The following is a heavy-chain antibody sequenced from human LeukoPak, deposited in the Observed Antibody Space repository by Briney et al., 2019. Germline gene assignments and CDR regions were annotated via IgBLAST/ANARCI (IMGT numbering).Heavy chain of an antibody. CDR2: IWYDGSNK. J-gene: IGHJ4*02. D-gene: IGHD2-15*01. CDR1: GFTFSSYG. CDR3: ARDVVADY. V-gene: IGHV3-33*01. Sequence: GGSLRLSCAASGFTFSSYGMHWVRQAPGKGLEWVAAIWYDGSNKYYADSVKGRFTISRDNSKNTLYLQMNSLRAEDTAVYYCARDVVADYWGQGTLVTVSS.